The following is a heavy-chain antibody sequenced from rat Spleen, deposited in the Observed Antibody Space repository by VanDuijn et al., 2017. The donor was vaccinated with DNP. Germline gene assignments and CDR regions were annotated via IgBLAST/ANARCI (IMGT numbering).Heavy chain of an antibody. Sequence: EVQLVESGGGLVQPGRSLKLSCAASGFTFSNYGMAWVRQAPKKGLEWVATITASSGTTYYRDSVKGRFTISTDSAKNTLYLQMDSLRSEDTATYYCTTTRVSSYFDYWGQGVMVSVSS. CDR1: GFTFSNYG. CDR3: TTTRVSSYFDY. J-gene: IGHJ2*01. V-gene: IGHV5S13*01. CDR2: ITASSGTT. D-gene: IGHD1-4*01.